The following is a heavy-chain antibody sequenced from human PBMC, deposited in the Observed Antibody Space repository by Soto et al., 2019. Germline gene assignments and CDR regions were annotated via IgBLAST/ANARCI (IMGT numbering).Heavy chain of an antibody. V-gene: IGHV4-59*08. D-gene: IGHD1-7*01. CDR2: IYYSGST. CDR3: ARHRLKLRLGYYYYMDV. CDR1: GGSISSYY. Sequence: SETLSLTCTVSGGSISSYYWSWIRQPPGKGLEWIGYIYYSGSTNYNPSLKSRVTISVGTSKNQFSLKLSSVTAADTAVYYCARHRLKLRLGYYYYMDVWGKGTTVTVSS. J-gene: IGHJ6*03.